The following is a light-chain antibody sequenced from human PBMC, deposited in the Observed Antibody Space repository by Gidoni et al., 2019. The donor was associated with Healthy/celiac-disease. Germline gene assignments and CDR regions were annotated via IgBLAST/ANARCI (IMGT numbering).Light chain of an antibody. CDR1: NIGSKS. CDR2: YDS. CDR3: QVWDSSSNHYV. J-gene: IGLJ1*01. Sequence: SYVMTQPPSVSVAPGKTARITCGGNNIGSKSVHWYQQKPGQAPVLVIDYDSDRPSGIPERFSGSNSGNTATLTISRVEAGDEADYYCQVWDSSSNHYVFGTGTKVTVL. V-gene: IGLV3-21*04.